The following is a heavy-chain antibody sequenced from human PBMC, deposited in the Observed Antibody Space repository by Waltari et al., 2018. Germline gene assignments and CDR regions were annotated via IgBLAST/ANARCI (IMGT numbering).Heavy chain of an antibody. D-gene: IGHD3-10*01. CDR2: INITGTTV. CDR3: ARSTRGSFDF. Sequence: EVHLVESGGGLVRPGGSLRLSCAVSGFTFGHYWMHWVRESPGKGLMCVSRINITGTTVTYADSVKGRFTISRDNAKSTLYLEMQGLRADDTAIYYCARSTRGSFDFWGQGALVTVSS. V-gene: IGHV3-74*03. CDR1: GFTFGHYW. J-gene: IGHJ4*02.